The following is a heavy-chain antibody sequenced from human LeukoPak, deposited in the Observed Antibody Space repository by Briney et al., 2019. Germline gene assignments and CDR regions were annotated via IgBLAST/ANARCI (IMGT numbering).Heavy chain of an antibody. Sequence: GASVKVSCKASGGTFVSYAISWVRQAPGQGLEWMGGIIPIFGTANYAQKFQGRVTITADESTSTAYMELSSLRSEDTAVYYCARGYYYDSSGYYFFDAFDIWGQGTMVTVSS. J-gene: IGHJ3*02. V-gene: IGHV1-69*13. D-gene: IGHD3-22*01. CDR1: GGTFVSYA. CDR2: IIPIFGTA. CDR3: ARGYYYDSSGYYFFDAFDI.